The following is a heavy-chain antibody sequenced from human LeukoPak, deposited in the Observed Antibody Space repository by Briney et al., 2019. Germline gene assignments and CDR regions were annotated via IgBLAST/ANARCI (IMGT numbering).Heavy chain of an antibody. CDR3: AITPYGGYQHYFDY. Sequence: ASVKVSCKVSGYTLTELSMHWVRQAPGKGLEWMGGFDPEDGETIYAQKFQGRVTMTEDTSTDTAYMELSSLRSEDTAVYYCAITPYGGYQHYFDYWGQGTLVTVPS. J-gene: IGHJ4*02. CDR1: GYTLTELS. CDR2: FDPEDGET. D-gene: IGHD2-2*01. V-gene: IGHV1-24*01.